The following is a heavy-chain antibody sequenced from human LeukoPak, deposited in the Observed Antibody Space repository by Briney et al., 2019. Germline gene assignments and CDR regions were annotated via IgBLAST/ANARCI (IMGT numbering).Heavy chain of an antibody. Sequence: GESLKIFCKGSGYSFTSYWIGWVRQMPGKGLEWMWIIYPGDSDTRYSPSFQGQVTISADKSISTAYLQWSSLKASDTAMYYCARRELLWFGELIGAFDIWGQGTMVTVSS. J-gene: IGHJ3*02. CDR2: IYPGDSDT. D-gene: IGHD3-10*01. CDR3: ARRELLWFGELIGAFDI. CDR1: GYSFTSYW. V-gene: IGHV5-51*01.